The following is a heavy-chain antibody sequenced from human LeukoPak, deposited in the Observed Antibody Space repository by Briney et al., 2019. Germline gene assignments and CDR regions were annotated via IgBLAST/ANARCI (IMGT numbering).Heavy chain of an antibody. CDR1: GGSISSGDYY. CDR3: APGRFGELFDY. Sequence: SQTLSLTCTVSGGSISSGDYYWSWIRQPPGKGLEWIGYIYYSGSTYYNPSLKSRVTISVDTSKNQFSLKPSSVTAADTAVYYCAPGRFGELFDYWGQGTLVTVSS. D-gene: IGHD3-10*01. CDR2: IYYSGST. J-gene: IGHJ4*02. V-gene: IGHV4-30-4*01.